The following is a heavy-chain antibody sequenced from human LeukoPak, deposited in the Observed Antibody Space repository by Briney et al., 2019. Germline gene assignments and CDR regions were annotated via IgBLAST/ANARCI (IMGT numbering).Heavy chain of an antibody. CDR3: ARHPTNSDFWSGSSYFDY. J-gene: IGHJ4*02. D-gene: IGHD3-3*01. CDR1: GGSISSSSYY. V-gene: IGHV4-39*01. Sequence: PSETPSLTCTVSGGSISSSSYYWGWIRQPPGKGLEWIGSIYYRGSTYYNPSLKSRVTIFVDTSKNQFSLQLSSVTAADTAVYYCARHPTNSDFWSGSSYFDYWGQGTLVTVSP. CDR2: IYYRGST.